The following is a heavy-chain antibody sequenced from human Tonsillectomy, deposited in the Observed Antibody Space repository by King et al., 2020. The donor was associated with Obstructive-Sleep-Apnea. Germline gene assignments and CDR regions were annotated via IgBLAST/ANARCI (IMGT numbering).Heavy chain of an antibody. J-gene: IGHJ4*02. V-gene: IGHV3-33*01. D-gene: IGHD2-2*01. CDR3: ARGYCTSTTCYTDAPFDY. CDR2: IWYDGSNE. Sequence: HVKLVESGGGVVQPGRSLRLSCAASGFTFSNYGMHWVRQAPGKGLEWVAVIWYDGSNEDYADSVKGRFAISRDNSKNTLYLQINSLRAEDTAVYYCARGYCTSTTCYTDAPFDYWGQGTLVTVSS. CDR1: GFTFSNYG.